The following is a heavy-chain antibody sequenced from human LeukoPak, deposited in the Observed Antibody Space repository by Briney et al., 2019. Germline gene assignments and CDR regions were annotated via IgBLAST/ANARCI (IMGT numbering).Heavy chain of an antibody. CDR1: GGSISSSTYY. J-gene: IGHJ4*02. V-gene: IGHV4-39*01. CDR3: ARQTNRGAGNFDS. CDR2: IYYSDST. D-gene: IGHD1-1*01. Sequence: PSETLSLTCTVSGGSISSSTYYWGWVRQAPGNGLEWIGTIYYSDSTNYNPSLKSRVTISVDMSKNQLSLNLNSVTAADTAVYYCARQTNRGAGNFDSWGQGTLVTVSS.